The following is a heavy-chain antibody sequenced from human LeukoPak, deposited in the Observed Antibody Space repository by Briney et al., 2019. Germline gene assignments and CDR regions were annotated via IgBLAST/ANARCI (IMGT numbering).Heavy chain of an antibody. Sequence: SVKVSCKASGGTFSSYAISWVRQAPGQGLEWMGRIIPILGIANYAQKFQGRVTITADKSTSTAYMELSSLRSEDTAVYYCAREEGYYDGTDAFDIWGQGTTVTVSS. J-gene: IGHJ3*02. CDR1: GGTFSSYA. V-gene: IGHV1-69*04. CDR3: AREEGYYDGTDAFDI. CDR2: IIPILGIA. D-gene: IGHD3-22*01.